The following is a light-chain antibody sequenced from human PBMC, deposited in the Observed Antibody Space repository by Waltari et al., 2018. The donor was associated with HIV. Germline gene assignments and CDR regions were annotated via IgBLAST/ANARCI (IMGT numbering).Light chain of an antibody. CDR3: SSFANRDGFYVL. V-gene: IGLV2-8*01. J-gene: IGLJ2*01. CDR1: NSDIGTYDY. Sequence: QSALTQPPSASGSPGQSVTLSCTGTNSDIGTYDYVPWSQPPPGKAPKLVISEVTKRPSGVSDRFSGSKSGNTAFLTVSGLQAEDEADYYCSSFANRDGFYVLFGGGTRLTVL. CDR2: EVT.